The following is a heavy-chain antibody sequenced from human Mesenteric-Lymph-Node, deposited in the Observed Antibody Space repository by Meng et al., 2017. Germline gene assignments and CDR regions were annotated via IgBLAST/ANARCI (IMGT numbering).Heavy chain of an antibody. D-gene: IGHD5-18*01. V-gene: IGHV4-59*02. J-gene: IGHJ4*02. CDR2: IYYSGST. CDR3: ARGSRGYSYG. Sequence: SETLSLTCTVSGGSVSSIYWSWIRQSPGAGLEWIGYIYYSGSTNYNPSLKSRVTISVDTSKNQFSLKLSSVTAADTAVYHCARGSRGYSYGWGQGTLVTVTS. CDR1: GGSVSSIY.